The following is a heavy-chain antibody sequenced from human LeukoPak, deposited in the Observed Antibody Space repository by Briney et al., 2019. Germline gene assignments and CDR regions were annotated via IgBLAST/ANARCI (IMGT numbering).Heavy chain of an antibody. CDR3: ARVGSKRLYFDY. J-gene: IGHJ4*02. CDR1: GGSISSGGYY. D-gene: IGHD2-2*03. V-gene: IGHV4-30-2*01. CDR2: IYHSGST. Sequence: SETLSLTCTVSGGSISSGGYYWSCIRQPPGKGLEWIGYIYHSGSTYYNPSLKSRVTISVDTSKNQFSLKLSSVTAADTAVYYCARVGSKRLYFDYWGQGTLVTVSS.